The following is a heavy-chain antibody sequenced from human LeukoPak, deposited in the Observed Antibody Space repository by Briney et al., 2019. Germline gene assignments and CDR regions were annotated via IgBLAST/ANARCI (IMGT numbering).Heavy chain of an antibody. CDR3: ARELRDGYNYRRFDY. CDR1: GDSISNSVHY. D-gene: IGHD5-24*01. Sequence: PSETLSLTCTVSGDSISNSVHYWSWFRQPPGKGLEWIGDIYHIGTTYYSPSLKSRVTISVDTSKNQFSLKLSSVTAADTAVYYCARELRDGYNYRRFDYWGQGTLVTVSS. CDR2: IYHIGTT. J-gene: IGHJ4*02. V-gene: IGHV4-30-2*01.